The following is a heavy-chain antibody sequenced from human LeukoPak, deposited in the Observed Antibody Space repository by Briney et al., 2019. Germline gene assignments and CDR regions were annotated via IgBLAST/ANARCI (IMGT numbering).Heavy chain of an antibody. V-gene: IGHV3-11*03. CDR3: ASLMYYFDSSGYYPGYFQH. D-gene: IGHD3-22*01. Sequence: PGGSLRLSCAASGFTFSDYYMCWIRQAPGKGLEWVSYINSGNSNTNYADSVKGRFYADSVKGRFTISRDNAKNSLYLQMNSLRAEDTAVYYCASLMYYFDSSGYYPGYFQHWGQGTLVTVSS. J-gene: IGHJ1*01. CDR2: INSGNSNT. CDR1: GFTFSDYY.